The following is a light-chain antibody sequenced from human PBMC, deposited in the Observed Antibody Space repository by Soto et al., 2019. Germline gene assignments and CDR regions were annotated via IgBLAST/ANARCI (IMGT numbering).Light chain of an antibody. CDR3: QQYNNYEWT. J-gene: IGKJ1*01. V-gene: IGKV1-5*03. CDR1: HNINNL. Sequence: DIQMTQSPSTLSASVGDRVTIDCRASHNINNLLAWYQQKPGEAPKLLIFRASNLYSGVPPRFSGSGSGTQFALTINGLQPDDFATYYCQQYNNYEWTFSQATKVEVK. CDR2: RAS.